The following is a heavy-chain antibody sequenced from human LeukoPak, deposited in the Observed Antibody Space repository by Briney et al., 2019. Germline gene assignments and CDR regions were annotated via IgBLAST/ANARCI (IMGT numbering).Heavy chain of an antibody. CDR2: IYTSGNT. CDR3: AREGLNMVRGVIPKEAWGWFDP. D-gene: IGHD3-10*01. CDR1: GGSISSSSYY. Sequence: SETLSLTCTVSGGSISSSSYYWGWIRQPAGKGLEWIGRIYTSGNTNYNPSLKSRVTISLDTSKNQFSLKLSSVTAADTAVYYCAREGLNMVRGVIPKEAWGWFDPWGQGTLVTVSS. V-gene: IGHV4-61*02. J-gene: IGHJ5*02.